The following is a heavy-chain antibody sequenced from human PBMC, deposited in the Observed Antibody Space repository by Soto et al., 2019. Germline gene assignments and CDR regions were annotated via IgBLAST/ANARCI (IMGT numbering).Heavy chain of an antibody. V-gene: IGHV1-69*02. Sequence: SVKVSCKASGDTFSFYTINWVRQAPGLGLEWMGRVNPILSMSNYAQKFQGRVTMTADKSTSTAYMELRSLRSEDTAVYYCASSARFQRMAERTNAFDIWGQGTMVTVSS. CDR2: VNPILSMS. D-gene: IGHD2-21*01. CDR1: GDTFSFYT. CDR3: ASSARFQRMAERTNAFDI. J-gene: IGHJ3*02.